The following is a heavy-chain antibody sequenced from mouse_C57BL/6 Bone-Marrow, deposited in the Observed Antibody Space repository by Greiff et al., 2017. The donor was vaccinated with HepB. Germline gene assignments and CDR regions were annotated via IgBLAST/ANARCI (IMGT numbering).Heavy chain of an antibody. D-gene: IGHD3-1*01. V-gene: IGHV3-6*01. J-gene: IGHJ4*01. CDR3: ARRGYAIYAMDY. CDR2: ISYDGSN. CDR1: GYSITSGYY. Sequence: EVKLMESGPGLVKPSQSLSLTCSVTGYSITSGYYWNWIRQFPGNKLEWMGYISYDGSNNYNPSLKNRISITRDTSKNQFFLKLNSVTTEDTATYYCARRGYAIYAMDYWGQGTSVTVSS.